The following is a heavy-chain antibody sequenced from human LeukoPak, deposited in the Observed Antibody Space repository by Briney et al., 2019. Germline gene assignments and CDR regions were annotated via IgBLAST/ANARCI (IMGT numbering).Heavy chain of an antibody. CDR3: TRELGPP. Sequence: GGSLRLSWAVSGFTFSTSWMDWVRQAPGGGLEWVANINQDGSEKYYVDSVKGRFTVSRDNAKKSLYLQMNSLRAEDTAMYYCTRELGPPWGQGTLVTVSS. CDR1: GFTFSTSW. V-gene: IGHV3-7*01. CDR2: INQDGSEK. J-gene: IGHJ5*02.